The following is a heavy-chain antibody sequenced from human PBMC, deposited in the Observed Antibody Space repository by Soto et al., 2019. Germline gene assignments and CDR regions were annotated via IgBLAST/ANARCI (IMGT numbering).Heavy chain of an antibody. CDR3: GRMVRGSTIDYYHYIDV. CDR2: IVVGSGNT. CDR1: GFTFTSSA. D-gene: IGHD3-10*01. V-gene: IGHV1-58*01. J-gene: IGHJ6*03. Sequence: SVKVSCKASGFTFTSSAVQWVRQARGQRLEWIGWIVVGSGNTNYAQKFQERVTITRDMSTSTAYMELISLRSEDTAVSYCGRMVRGSTIDYYHYIDVWGKGTTVTVSS.